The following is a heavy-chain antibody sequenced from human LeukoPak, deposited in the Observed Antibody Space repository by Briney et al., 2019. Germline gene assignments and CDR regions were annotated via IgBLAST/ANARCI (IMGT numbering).Heavy chain of an antibody. V-gene: IGHV3-49*04. J-gene: IGHJ4*02. CDR3: TRTSEGWLQKKSLYFDY. CDR1: GFTFGDYA. D-gene: IGHD5-24*01. Sequence: PGGSLGLSCTASGFTFGDYAMSWVRQAPGKGLEWVGFIRSKAYGGTTEYAASVKGRFTISRDDSKSIAYLQMNSLKTEDTAVYYCTRTSEGWLQKKSLYFDYWGQGTLVTVSS. CDR2: IRSKAYGGTT.